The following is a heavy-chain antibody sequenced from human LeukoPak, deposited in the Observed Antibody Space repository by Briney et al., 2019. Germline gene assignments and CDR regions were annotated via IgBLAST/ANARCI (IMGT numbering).Heavy chain of an antibody. J-gene: IGHJ4*02. D-gene: IGHD2-15*01. V-gene: IGHV3-23*01. CDR3: AKQLGYCSDGSCYFPY. CDR2: ISNNGGYT. CDR1: GFTFSGHS. Sequence: GGSLRLSCAASGFTFSGHSMNWVRQAPGKGLEWVSAISNNGGYTYYADSVQGRFTISRDNSKSTLCLQMNSLRAEDTAVYYCAKQLGYCSDGSCYFPYWGQGTLVTVSS.